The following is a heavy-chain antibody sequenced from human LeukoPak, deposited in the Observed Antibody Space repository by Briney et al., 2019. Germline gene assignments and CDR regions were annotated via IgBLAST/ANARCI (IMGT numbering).Heavy chain of an antibody. CDR3: ANDGIVVVPAAVFYYMDV. J-gene: IGHJ6*03. Sequence: GGSLRLSCAASGFTFSSYAMSWVRQAPGKGLEWVSAISGSGGSTYYADSVKGRFTISRDNSKNTLYLQMTSLRAEDTAVYYCANDGIVVVPAAVFYYMDVWGKGTTVTVSS. CDR2: ISGSGGST. D-gene: IGHD2-2*01. V-gene: IGHV3-23*01. CDR1: GFTFSSYA.